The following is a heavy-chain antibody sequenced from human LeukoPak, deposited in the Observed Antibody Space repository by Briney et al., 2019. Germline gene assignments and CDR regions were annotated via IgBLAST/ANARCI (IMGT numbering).Heavy chain of an antibody. Sequence: SETLSLTCAVYGGSFSGYYWSWIRQPPGKGLEWIGEINHSGSTNYNPSLKSRVTISVDTTKNQFSLKLSSVTAADTAVYYCAREKTGLDGMDVWGQGTTVTVSS. CDR3: AREKTGLDGMDV. J-gene: IGHJ6*02. V-gene: IGHV4-34*01. CDR2: INHSGST. CDR1: GGSFSGYY.